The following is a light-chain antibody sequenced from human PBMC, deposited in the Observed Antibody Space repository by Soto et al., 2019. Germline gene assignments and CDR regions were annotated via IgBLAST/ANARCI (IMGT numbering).Light chain of an antibody. CDR2: WAS. J-gene: IGKJ4*01. Sequence: DIVMTQSPDSLAVSLGERATINCKSSQSVLYSSNNKNYLAWYQQKPGQPPKPLIYWASTRESVVPDRFSGSGSGTDFTLTISSLQAEDVAVYYCQQYYSTPLTFGGGTKLEIK. CDR1: QSVLYSSNNKNY. V-gene: IGKV4-1*01. CDR3: QQYYSTPLT.